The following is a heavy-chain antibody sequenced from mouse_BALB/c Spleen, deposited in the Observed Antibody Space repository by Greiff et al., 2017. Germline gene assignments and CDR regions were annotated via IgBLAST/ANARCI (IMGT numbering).Heavy chain of an antibody. Sequence: EVQRVESGGGLVKPGGSLKLSCAASGFTFSSYAMSWVRQSPEKRLEWVAEISSGGSYTYYPDTVTGRFTISRDNAKNTLYLEMSSLRSEDTAMYYCARGGYGSSSYAMDYWGQGTSVTVSS. V-gene: IGHV5-9-4*01. CDR2: ISSGGSYT. D-gene: IGHD1-1*01. CDR1: GFTFSSYA. CDR3: ARGGYGSSSYAMDY. J-gene: IGHJ4*01.